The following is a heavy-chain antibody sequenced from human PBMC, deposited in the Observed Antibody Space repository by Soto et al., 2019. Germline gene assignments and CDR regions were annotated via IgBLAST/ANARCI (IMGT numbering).Heavy chain of an antibody. CDR1: GFTFSNAW. V-gene: IGHV3-15*01. CDR3: TTNTERVYYYYYYGMDV. Sequence: GGTLRLSCAASGFTFSNAWMSWVRQAPGKGLEWVGRIKSKTDGGTTDYAAPVKGRFTISRDDSKNTLYLQMNSLKTEDTAVYYCTTNTERVYYYYYYGMDVWGQGTTVTVSS. J-gene: IGHJ6*02. D-gene: IGHD5-18*01. CDR2: IKSKTDGGTT.